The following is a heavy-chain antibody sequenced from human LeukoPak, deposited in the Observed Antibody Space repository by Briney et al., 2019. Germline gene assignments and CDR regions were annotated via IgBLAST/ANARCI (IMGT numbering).Heavy chain of an antibody. V-gene: IGHV1-69*05. CDR2: IIPIFGTA. Sequence: SVKVSCKASGGTFSSYAISWVRQAPGQGLEWMGRIIPIFGTANYAQKFQGRVTITTDESTSTAYMELSSLRSEDTAVYYCARVPAALKGQRDNWFDPWGQGTLVTVSS. CDR1: GGTFSSYA. J-gene: IGHJ5*02. D-gene: IGHD2-2*01. CDR3: ARVPAALKGQRDNWFDP.